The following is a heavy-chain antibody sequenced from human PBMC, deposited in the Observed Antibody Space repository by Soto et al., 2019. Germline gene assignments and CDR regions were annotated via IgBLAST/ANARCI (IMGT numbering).Heavy chain of an antibody. CDR3: ARGGRYTYGYGDYSYGMDV. Sequence: EVQVLESGGGLVQPGGSLRRSCAASGFSFGDYAMSWVRQAPGKGLEWVSGISGTGSRTSYADSVRGRFTISRDNVNNTLSLQMDSLRAEDTAVYYCARGGRYTYGYGDYSYGMDVWGQVNTVTVAS. V-gene: IGHV3-23*01. CDR2: ISGTGSRT. CDR1: GFSFGDYA. J-gene: IGHJ6*02. D-gene: IGHD5-18*01.